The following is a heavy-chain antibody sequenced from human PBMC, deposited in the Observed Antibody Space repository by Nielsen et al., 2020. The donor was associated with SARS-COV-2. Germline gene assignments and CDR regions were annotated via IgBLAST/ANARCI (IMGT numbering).Heavy chain of an antibody. CDR3: AREWGYGTHYYYGMDV. CDR1: GYTFTGYY. Sequence: ASVKVSCKASGYTFTGYYMHWVRQAPGQGLEWMGWINPNSGGTNYAQKFQGWVTMTRDTSISTVYMELSRLRSDDTAVYYCAREWGYGTHYYYGMDVWGQGTTVTVSS. J-gene: IGHJ6*02. V-gene: IGHV1-2*04. D-gene: IGHD1-14*01. CDR2: INPNSGGT.